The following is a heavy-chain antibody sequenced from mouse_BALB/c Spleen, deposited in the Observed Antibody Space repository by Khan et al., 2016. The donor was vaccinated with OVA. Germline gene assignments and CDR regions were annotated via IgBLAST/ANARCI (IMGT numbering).Heavy chain of an antibody. V-gene: IGHV9-3-1*01. Sequence: QIQLVQSGPELKKPGETVKISCKASGYTFTNSGMNWVKQAPGKGLKWMGWINTYTGEPTYADDFKGRFAFSLETSASTGYLQINNLKTEDTATYFCARPPYFSYVLVYWGQGTSVTVSS. CDR1: GYTFTNSG. D-gene: IGHD2-10*01. J-gene: IGHJ4*01. CDR3: ARPPYFSYVLVY. CDR2: INTYTGEP.